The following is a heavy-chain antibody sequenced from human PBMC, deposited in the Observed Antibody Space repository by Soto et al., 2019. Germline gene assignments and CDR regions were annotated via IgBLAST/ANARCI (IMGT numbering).Heavy chain of an antibody. CDR3: ARGGAVDGGTNNNDAFYI. V-gene: IGHV4-30-4*01. CDR2: IYYSGST. D-gene: IGHD3-10*01. CDR1: GGSISSGDYY. J-gene: IGHJ3*02. Sequence: QVQLQESGPGLVKPSQTLSLTCTVSGGSISSGDYYWSWLRQPPGKGLEWMGYIYYSGSTYYNPSLKSRVTISVATSKNQFALRLSSVTSADTAVEYCARGGAVDGGTNNNDAFYIWGQGTMVTVSS.